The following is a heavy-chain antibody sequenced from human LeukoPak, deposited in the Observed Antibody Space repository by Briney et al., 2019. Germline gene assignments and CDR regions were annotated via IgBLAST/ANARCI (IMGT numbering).Heavy chain of an antibody. D-gene: IGHD6-19*01. Sequence: SETLSLTCAVYGGSFSGYYWSWIRQPPGKGLEWIGEINHSGSTNYNPSLKSRVTISVDTSKNQFSLKLSSVTAADTAVYYCARDSPGIAVADHWYFDLWGRGTLVTVSS. CDR2: INHSGST. CDR1: GGSFSGYY. CDR3: ARDSPGIAVADHWYFDL. J-gene: IGHJ2*01. V-gene: IGHV4-34*01.